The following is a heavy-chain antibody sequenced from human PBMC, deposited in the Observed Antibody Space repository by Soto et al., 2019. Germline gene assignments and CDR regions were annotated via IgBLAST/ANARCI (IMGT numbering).Heavy chain of an antibody. D-gene: IGHD2-2*01. CDR1: GGSIRGFY. V-gene: IGHV4-4*07. CDR2: MHSTGSA. Sequence: QMQLQESGPGLVRPSETLSLTCTVSGGSIRGFYWSWIRQPAGKGLECIGRMHSTGSANSNPSLKSRVTISIDMSKTQVSLKLTSVTAADTALYFCARASMPKAHFDYWGQGTLVTVSS. J-gene: IGHJ4*02. CDR3: ARASMPKAHFDY.